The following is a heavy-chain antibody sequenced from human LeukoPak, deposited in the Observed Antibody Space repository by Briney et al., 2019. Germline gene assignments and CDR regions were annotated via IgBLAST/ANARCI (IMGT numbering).Heavy chain of an antibody. CDR1: GGSISSSSYC. CDR3: ASPSGYGSGSHTDY. CDR2: TYYRGST. J-gene: IGHJ4*02. V-gene: IGHV4-39*01. D-gene: IGHD3-10*01. Sequence: PSETLSLTCTVSGGSISSSSYCWGWIRQPPGKGLEWIGSTYYRGSTYYNPSLKSRVTISVDTTKNQFSLKLSSVTAADTAVYYCASPSGYGSGSHTDYWGQGTLVTVSS.